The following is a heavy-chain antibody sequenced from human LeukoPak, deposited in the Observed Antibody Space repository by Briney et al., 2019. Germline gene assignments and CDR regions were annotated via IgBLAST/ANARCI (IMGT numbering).Heavy chain of an antibody. V-gene: IGHV1-69*05. CDR3: AREVAEGYKNVQLTL. Sequence: SVKVSCKASGGTFSSYAISWVRQAPGQGLEWMGGIIPIFGTASYPQKFQGRVTMTRDTSTSTVYMELSSLRSEDTAVYYCAREVAEGYKNVQLTLWGQGTLVIVSS. D-gene: IGHD5-24*01. CDR2: IIPIFGTA. J-gene: IGHJ4*02. CDR1: GGTFSSYA.